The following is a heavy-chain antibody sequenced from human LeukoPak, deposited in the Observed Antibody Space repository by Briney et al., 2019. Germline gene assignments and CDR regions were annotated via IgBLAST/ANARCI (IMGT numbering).Heavy chain of an antibody. CDR2: INHSGST. J-gene: IGHJ3*02. D-gene: IGHD2-8*01. CDR3: ARSLHLGYCTNGVCYPDAFDI. Sequence: PSETLSFTCAVYGGSFSGYYWSWIRQPPGKGLEWIGEINHSGSTNYNPSLKSRVTISVDTSKNQFSLKLSSVTAADTAVYYCARSLHLGYCTNGVCYPDAFDIWGQGTMVTVSS. CDR1: GGSFSGYY. V-gene: IGHV4-34*01.